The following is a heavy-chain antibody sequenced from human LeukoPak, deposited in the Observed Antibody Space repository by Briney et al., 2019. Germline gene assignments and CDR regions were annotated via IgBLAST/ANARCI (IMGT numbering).Heavy chain of an antibody. J-gene: IGHJ6*02. CDR1: GFVFSNYW. CDR3: ARVQAVAGTRYYYYYYGMDV. D-gene: IGHD6-19*01. Sequence: PGGSLRLSCVASGFVFSNYWMGWVRQAPGKGLEWVAVISYDGSNKYYADSVKGRFTISRDNSKNTLYLQMNSLRAEDTAVYYCARVQAVAGTRYYYYYYGMDVWGQGTTVTVSS. CDR2: ISYDGSNK. V-gene: IGHV3-30*03.